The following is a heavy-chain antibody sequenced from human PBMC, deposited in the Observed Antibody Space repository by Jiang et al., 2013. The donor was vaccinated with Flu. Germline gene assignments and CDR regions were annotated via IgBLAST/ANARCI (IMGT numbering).Heavy chain of an antibody. CDR2: IYPGDSDT. J-gene: IGHJ2*01. V-gene: IGHV5-51*01. Sequence: CGAEVKKPGESLKISCKGSGYSFSSYWIGWVRQMPGKGLEWMGIIYPGDSDTRYSPSFQGQVTISADKSISTAYLQWSSLKASDTAMYYCAKRTGNANWYLDLWGRGTLVTVSS. CDR3: AKRTGNANWYLDL. CDR1: GYSFSSYW. D-gene: IGHD1-1*01.